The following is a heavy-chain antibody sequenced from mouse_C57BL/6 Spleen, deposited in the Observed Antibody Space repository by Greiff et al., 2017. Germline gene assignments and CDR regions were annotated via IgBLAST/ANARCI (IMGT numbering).Heavy chain of an antibody. J-gene: IGHJ2*01. CDR3: ARSLFSTTVGYFDY. CDR2: IDPNSGGT. Sequence: QVHVKQPGAELVKPGASVKLSCKASGYTFTSYWMHWVKQRPGRGLEWIGSIDPNSGGTKYNEKFKSKATLTVENPSRTAYMQLSSLTSEDSAVYDCARSLFSTTVGYFDYWGQGTTLTVSS. D-gene: IGHD1-1*01. V-gene: IGHV1-72*01. CDR1: GYTFTSYW.